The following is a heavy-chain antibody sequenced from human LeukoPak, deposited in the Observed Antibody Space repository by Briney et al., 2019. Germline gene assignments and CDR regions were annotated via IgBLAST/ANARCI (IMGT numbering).Heavy chain of an antibody. V-gene: IGHV3-49*04. CDR1: GFTFSTFA. D-gene: IGHD1-26*01. J-gene: IGHJ6*03. CDR3: ARDGGSATRYNYYYYYMDV. Sequence: GGSLRLSCAASGFTFSTFAMIWVRQAPGKGLEWVGFIRSKAYGGTTKNAASVKGRFTISRDDSRSIAYLQMNSLKTEDTALYYCARDGGSATRYNYYYYYMDVWGKGTTVTVSS. CDR2: IRSKAYGGTT.